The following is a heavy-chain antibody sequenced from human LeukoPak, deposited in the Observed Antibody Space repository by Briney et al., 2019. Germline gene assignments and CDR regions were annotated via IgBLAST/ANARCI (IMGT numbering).Heavy chain of an antibody. J-gene: IGHJ4*02. CDR3: ARAGSYYQGTFDY. CDR1: GFTFSSYE. D-gene: IGHD3-10*01. V-gene: IGHV3-48*03. Sequence: GGSLRLSCAASGFTFSSYEMNWVRQAPGEGLERVSYISSSGSTIYYADSVEGLFHISRDNAKNSLYLQMNSLRAEDTAVYYCARAGSYYQGTFDYWGQGTLVTVSS. CDR2: ISSSGSTI.